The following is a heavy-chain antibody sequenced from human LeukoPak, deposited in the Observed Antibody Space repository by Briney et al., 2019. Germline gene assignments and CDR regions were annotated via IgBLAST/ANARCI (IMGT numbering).Heavy chain of an antibody. CDR2: INHSGST. CDR1: GGSFSGYY. D-gene: IGHD3-22*01. V-gene: IGHV4-34*01. J-gene: IGHJ3*02. CDR3: AREGYYDSSGPI. Sequence: SETLSLTCAVYGGSFSGYYWSWIRQPPGKGLEWIGEINHSGSTNYNPSLKSRVTISVDTSKNQFSLKLSSVTAADTAVYYCAREGYYDSSGPIWGQGTMVTVS.